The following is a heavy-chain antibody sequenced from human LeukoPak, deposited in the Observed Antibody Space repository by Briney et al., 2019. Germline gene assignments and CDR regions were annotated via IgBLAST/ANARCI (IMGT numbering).Heavy chain of an antibody. J-gene: IGHJ3*02. CDR1: GGSFSGYY. CDR3: ARGGLNWNYWLAYAFDI. Sequence: SETLSLTCAVYGGSFSGYYWSWVRQPPGKGLEWIGEINHSGSTNYNPSLKSRVTISVDTSKNQFSLKLSSVTAADTAVYYCARGGLNWNYWLAYAFDIWGQGTMVTVSS. CDR2: INHSGST. D-gene: IGHD1-7*01. V-gene: IGHV4-34*01.